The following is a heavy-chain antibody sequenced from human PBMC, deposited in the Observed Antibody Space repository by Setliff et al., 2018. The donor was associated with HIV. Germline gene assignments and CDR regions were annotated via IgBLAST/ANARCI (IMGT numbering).Heavy chain of an antibody. CDR1: GFSFSDYW. Sequence: GGSLRLSCKVSGFSFSDYWMHWVRRVPGKGLVWVSRIQNDGSATWYADSGKGRFTISRDNARNTLYLQMNSLRAEDTAVYYCAKYRGWPRDFDYWGQGTLVTVSS. CDR3: AKYRGWPRDFDY. J-gene: IGHJ4*02. CDR2: IQNDGSAT. V-gene: IGHV3-74*01. D-gene: IGHD6-19*01.